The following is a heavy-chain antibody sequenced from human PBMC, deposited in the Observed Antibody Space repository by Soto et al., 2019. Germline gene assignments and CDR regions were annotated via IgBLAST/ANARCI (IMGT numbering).Heavy chain of an antibody. CDR3: ARSSYYLYYDFWSGYPIRAFDI. V-gene: IGHV1-18*01. J-gene: IGHJ3*02. CDR1: GGTFSSYA. D-gene: IGHD3-3*01. Sequence: GASVKVSCKASGGTFSSYAISWVRQAPGQGLEWMGGIIPNNGTTNYAQKFQGRVTMTTDTSTSTAYMELRSLRSDDTAVYYCARSSYYLYYDFWSGYPIRAFDIWGQGTMVTVSS. CDR2: IIPNNGTT.